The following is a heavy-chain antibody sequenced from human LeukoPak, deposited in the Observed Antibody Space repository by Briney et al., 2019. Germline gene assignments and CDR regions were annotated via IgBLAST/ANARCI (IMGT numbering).Heavy chain of an antibody. CDR2: ISWNSGSI. J-gene: IGHJ4*02. D-gene: IGHD5-18*01. V-gene: IGHV3-9*01. Sequence: PGGSLRLSCAASGFTFDDYAMHWVRHAPGKGLEWVSGISWNSGSIGYADSVKGRFTISRDNAKNSLYLQMNSLRAEDTALYYCAKDMGTAMPIDFDYWGQGTLVTVSS. CDR3: AKDMGTAMPIDFDY. CDR1: GFTFDDYA.